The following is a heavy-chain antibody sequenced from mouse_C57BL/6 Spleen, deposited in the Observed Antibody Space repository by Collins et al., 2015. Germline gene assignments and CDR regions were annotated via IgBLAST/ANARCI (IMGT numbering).Heavy chain of an antibody. CDR1: GYVFSNYW. Sequence: QVLLQQSGAELAKPGASVKISCKASGYVFSNYWMNWVKQRPGKGLEWIGQIFPGDGDTNYNGKFEGKAILTADKSSSTAYMQLSSLTSEDSAVYYCAEYYTSGFAYWGQGTLVTVSA. D-gene: IGHD2-12*01. CDR3: AEYYTSGFAY. CDR2: IFPGDGDT. V-gene: IGHV1-80*01. J-gene: IGHJ3*01.